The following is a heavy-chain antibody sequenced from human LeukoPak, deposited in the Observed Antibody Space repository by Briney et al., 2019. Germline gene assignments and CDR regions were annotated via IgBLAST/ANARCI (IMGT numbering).Heavy chain of an antibody. V-gene: IGHV4-34*01. Sequence: SETLSLTCAVYGGSFSGYCWSWIRQPPGKGLEWIGEINHSGSTNYNPSLKSRVTISVDTSKNQFSLKLSSVTAADTAVYYCARGPDILTGYHDYWGQGTLVTVSS. D-gene: IGHD3-9*01. CDR1: GGSFSGYC. CDR2: INHSGST. CDR3: ARGPDILTGYHDY. J-gene: IGHJ4*02.